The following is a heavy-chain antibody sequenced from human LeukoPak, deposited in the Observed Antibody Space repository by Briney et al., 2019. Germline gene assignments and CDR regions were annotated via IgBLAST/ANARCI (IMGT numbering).Heavy chain of an antibody. CDR3: ATPAAGPGAEYSLY. J-gene: IGHJ1*01. D-gene: IGHD6-13*01. CDR1: GFTFSSYS. Sequence: GGSLRLSCAASGFTFSSYSMNWVRQAPGKGLEWVSSVDFTSRYIYNADSVKGRFTTSRDNAKNSLDLQMNSLKVEDTAVYYCATPAAGPGAEYSLYWGQGTLVIVSS. CDR2: VDFTSRYI. V-gene: IGHV3-21*01.